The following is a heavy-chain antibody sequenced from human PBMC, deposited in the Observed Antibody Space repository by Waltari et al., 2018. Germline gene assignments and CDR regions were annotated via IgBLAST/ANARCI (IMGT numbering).Heavy chain of an antibody. CDR3: TRQWVRGVINY. V-gene: IGHV3-11*04. CDR2: INSGESTI. J-gene: IGHJ4*02. Sequence: QVQLVESGGGLVKPGGSLRLSCAASGFSFSDNYMRWIRQAPGKGLEGLSYINSGESTIYYADSVKGRFTISRDNAKNSLYLQMNSRRAEDTAVYYCTRQWVRGVINYWGQGTLVTVST. CDR1: GFSFSDNY. D-gene: IGHD3-10*01.